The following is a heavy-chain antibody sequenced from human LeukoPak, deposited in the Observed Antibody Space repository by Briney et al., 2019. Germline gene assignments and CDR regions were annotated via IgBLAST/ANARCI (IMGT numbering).Heavy chain of an antibody. Sequence: GGSLRLSCPASGFIFKTYAMNWVRQAPGKGLEWVSVISARGDDAYYADFVKGRFTTSRDNTTNTLCIQMNTLRDENTAIYYCAKDIEVYSNYRTPFDYWGQGTLVTVSS. D-gene: IGHD4-11*01. CDR1: GFIFKTYA. CDR3: AKDIEVYSNYRTPFDY. CDR2: ISARGDDA. J-gene: IGHJ4*02. V-gene: IGHV3-23*01.